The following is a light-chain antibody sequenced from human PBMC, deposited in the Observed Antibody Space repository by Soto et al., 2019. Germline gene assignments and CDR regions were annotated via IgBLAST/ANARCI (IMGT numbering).Light chain of an antibody. J-gene: IGKJ4*01. CDR1: QDISNF. CDR3: QKCKIAPFT. Sequence: DIQMTQSPSSLSAFVGDTVTITCRASQDISNFLAWYQQKPGKVPKLLIYAASTLQSGVPSRFSGSGSGTDFNLTISSLQPEDVATYYCQKCKIAPFTVGGGTKVEMK. CDR2: AAS. V-gene: IGKV1-27*01.